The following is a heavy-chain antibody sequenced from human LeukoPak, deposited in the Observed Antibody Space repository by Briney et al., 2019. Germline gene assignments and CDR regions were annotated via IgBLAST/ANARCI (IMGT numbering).Heavy chain of an antibody. CDR1: GFTFSSYG. CDR3: ANNYYDSSGWEIDY. V-gene: IGHV3-30*18. Sequence: GRCLRLSCAASGFTFSSYGMHWVRQAPGKGLEWGAVISYDGSNKYYTDSVKGRFTISRDNSKNTLYLQMNSLRAEDTAVYYCANNYYDSSGWEIDYWGQGTLVTVSS. CDR2: ISYDGSNK. D-gene: IGHD3-22*01. J-gene: IGHJ4*02.